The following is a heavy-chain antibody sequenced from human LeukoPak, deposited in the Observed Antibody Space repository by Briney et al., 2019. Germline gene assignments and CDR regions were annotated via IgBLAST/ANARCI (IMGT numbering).Heavy chain of an antibody. V-gene: IGHV1-18*01. J-gene: IGHJ5*02. Sequence: GESLKISCKGSGYSFTSYGISWVRQAPGQGLEWMGWISAYNGNTNYAQELQGRVTMTTDTSTSTAYMELRSLRSDDTAVYYCARDRGSIAARSPFDPWGQGTLVTVSS. CDR2: ISAYNGNT. CDR1: GYSFTSYG. D-gene: IGHD6-6*01. CDR3: ARDRGSIAARSPFDP.